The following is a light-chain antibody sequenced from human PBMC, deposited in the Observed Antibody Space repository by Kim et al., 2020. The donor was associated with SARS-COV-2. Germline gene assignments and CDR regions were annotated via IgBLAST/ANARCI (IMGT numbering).Light chain of an antibody. Sequence: SPGERATLSCRASQSVSTYLAWYQQKPGQAPRLLIYDASTRATGVPARFSGGGSGTEFTLTISSLQSEDSAVYHCQQYNRWPLTFGRGTKVDIK. CDR1: QSVSTY. CDR2: DAS. J-gene: IGKJ4*02. V-gene: IGKV3-15*01. CDR3: QQYNRWPLT.